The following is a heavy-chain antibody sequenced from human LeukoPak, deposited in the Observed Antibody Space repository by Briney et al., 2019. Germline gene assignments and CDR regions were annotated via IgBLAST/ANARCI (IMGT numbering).Heavy chain of an antibody. CDR1: RGTFTGYY. V-gene: IGHV1-2*02. J-gene: IGHJ5*02. CDR2: INPNSGAT. Sequence: ASVKVSCKASRGTFTGYYLHWVRQAPGQGLEWMGWINPNSGATTYAQKFQGRVTMTRDTSINICYMELSSLRSDDTAVYYCARGGCSSTSCYWTRNWPDPWGQGTLVTVSS. CDR3: ARGGCSSTSCYWTRNWPDP. D-gene: IGHD2-2*01.